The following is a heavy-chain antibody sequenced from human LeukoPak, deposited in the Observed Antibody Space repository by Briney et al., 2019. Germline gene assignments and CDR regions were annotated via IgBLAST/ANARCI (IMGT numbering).Heavy chain of an antibody. V-gene: IGHV3-9*01. CDR3: AKDKSAMVRGVGDAFDI. CDR1: GFTFDDYA. CDR2: ISWNSGST. J-gene: IGHJ3*02. Sequence: GGSLRLSCAASGFTFDDYAMYWVRQAPGKGLEWVSGISWNSGSTGYADSVKGRFTISRDNAKNSLYLQMNSLRAEDTALYYCAKDKSAMVRGVGDAFDIWGQGTMVTVSS. D-gene: IGHD3-10*01.